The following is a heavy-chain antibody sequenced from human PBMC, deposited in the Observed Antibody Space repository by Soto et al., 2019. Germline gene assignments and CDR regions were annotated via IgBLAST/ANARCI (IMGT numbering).Heavy chain of an antibody. CDR3: ARGPGYSSSSFDY. V-gene: IGHV4-34*01. CDR1: GGSFSGYY. Sequence: SETLSLTCAVYGGSFSGYYWSWIRQPPGKGLEWIGEINHSGSTNYNPSLKSRVTISVDTSKNQFSLKLSFVTAADTAVYYCARGPGYSSSSFDYWGQGTLVTFSS. CDR2: INHSGST. D-gene: IGHD6-6*01. J-gene: IGHJ4*02.